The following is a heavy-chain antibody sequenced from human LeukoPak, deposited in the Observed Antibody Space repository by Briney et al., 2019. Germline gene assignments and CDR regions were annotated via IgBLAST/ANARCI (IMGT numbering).Heavy chain of an antibody. Sequence: GGSLRLSCAASGFTFSDYGMHWVRQAPGKGLEWVAFIRYDGSNKYYADSVKGRFTISRDNSKNTLYLQMNGLRAEDTALYYCAKGHFGGNPLDSWAQGTLVTVSS. D-gene: IGHD4-23*01. CDR2: IRYDGSNK. CDR3: AKGHFGGNPLDS. J-gene: IGHJ4*02. CDR1: GFTFSDYG. V-gene: IGHV3-30*02.